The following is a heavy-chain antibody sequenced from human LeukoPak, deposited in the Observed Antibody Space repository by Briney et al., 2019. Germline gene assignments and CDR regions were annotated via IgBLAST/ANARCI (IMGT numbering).Heavy chain of an antibody. V-gene: IGHV1-69*05. J-gene: IGHJ4*02. CDR1: GGTFSSYA. D-gene: IGHD3-22*01. Sequence: SVKVSCKASGGTFSSYAISWVRQAPGQGLEWMGRLIPIFGTANYAQKFQGRVTITTDESTSTAYMELSSLRSEDTAVYYCAMALVYYDSSGYLVFDYWGQGTLVTVSS. CDR3: AMALVYYDSSGYLVFDY. CDR2: LIPIFGTA.